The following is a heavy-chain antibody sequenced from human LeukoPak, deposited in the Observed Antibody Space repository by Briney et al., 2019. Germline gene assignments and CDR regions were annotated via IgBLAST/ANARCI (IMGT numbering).Heavy chain of an antibody. V-gene: IGHV3-11*04. CDR2: ISYGGGTK. CDR3: VRGGQCSGGSCYADYFYYYMDV. CDR1: GFSFSDYY. J-gene: IGHJ6*03. D-gene: IGHD2-15*01. Sequence: GGFLRLSCAASGFSFSDYYINWIRQAPGKGLEWVSYISYGGGTKHYADSVKGRFTVSRDNAKNSVILQMNSLRDEDTAVYYCVRGGQCSGGSCYADYFYYYMDVWGKGTTVTVSS.